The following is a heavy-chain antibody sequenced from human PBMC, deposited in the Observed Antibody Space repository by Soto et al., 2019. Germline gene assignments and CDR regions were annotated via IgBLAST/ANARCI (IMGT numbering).Heavy chain of an antibody. V-gene: IGHV1-3*01. Sequence: QVQLVQSGAEVKKPGASVKVSCKASGYTFTSYAMHWVRQAPGQRLEWMGWINAGNGNTKYSQKFQGRVTITRDTSASTAYMELSSLRSEDTAVYYCARATVRGVSNWFDPWGQGTLVTVSP. J-gene: IGHJ5*02. D-gene: IGHD3-10*01. CDR2: INAGNGNT. CDR3: ARATVRGVSNWFDP. CDR1: GYTFTSYA.